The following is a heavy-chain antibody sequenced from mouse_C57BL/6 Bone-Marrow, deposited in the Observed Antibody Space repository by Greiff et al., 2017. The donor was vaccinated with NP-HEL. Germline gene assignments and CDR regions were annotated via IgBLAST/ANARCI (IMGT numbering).Heavy chain of an antibody. Sequence: EVKLVESEGGLVQPGSSMKLSCTASGFTFSDYSMAWVRQVPEKGLEWVANINYDGSSTYYLDSLQSRFIISRDNAKNILYLQMSRLKSEDTATYYCAREGGLRRRTYAMDYWGQGTSVTVSS. V-gene: IGHV5-16*01. D-gene: IGHD2-4*01. CDR2: INYDGSST. J-gene: IGHJ4*01. CDR1: GFTFSDYS. CDR3: AREGGLRRRTYAMDY.